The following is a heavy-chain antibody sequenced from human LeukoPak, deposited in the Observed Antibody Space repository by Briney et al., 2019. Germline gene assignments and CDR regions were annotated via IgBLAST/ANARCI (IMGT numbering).Heavy chain of an antibody. D-gene: IGHD4-23*01. CDR1: GFTFSSYG. Sequence: PGGSLRLSCAASGFTFSSYGMHWVRQAPGKGLEWVAVISYDGRNKYYADSVKGRFTISRDNSKNTLYLQMNSLRAEDTAVYYCAKDRGWLSYGGNANGYWGQGTLVTVSS. V-gene: IGHV3-30*18. CDR3: AKDRGWLSYGGNANGY. CDR2: ISYDGRNK. J-gene: IGHJ4*02.